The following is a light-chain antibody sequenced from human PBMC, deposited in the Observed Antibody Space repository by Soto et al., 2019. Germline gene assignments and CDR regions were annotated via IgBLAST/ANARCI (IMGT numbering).Light chain of an antibody. Sequence: DIQMTQSPSSLSASVGDRVTITCRASQSISSFLNWYQQKPGKAPKVLIYAASRLESGVPSRFSGSGSGTDFTLTISSLQPDDFATYYCQQYNSYTFGQGTKVDI. J-gene: IGKJ1*01. V-gene: IGKV1-39*01. CDR2: AAS. CDR3: QQYNSYT. CDR1: QSISSF.